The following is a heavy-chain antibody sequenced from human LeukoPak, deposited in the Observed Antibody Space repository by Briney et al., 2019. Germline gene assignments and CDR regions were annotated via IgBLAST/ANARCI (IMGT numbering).Heavy chain of an antibody. CDR1: GYTFTGYY. V-gene: IGHV1-2*02. Sequence: ASVKVSCKASGYTFTGYYMHWVRQAPGQGLEWMGWINPNSGGTNYAQKFQGRVTMTRDTSISTAYMELSRLRSDDTAVYYCARGEMATQYYFDSWGQGTLVTVSS. CDR2: INPNSGGT. CDR3: ARGEMATQYYFDS. J-gene: IGHJ4*02. D-gene: IGHD5-24*01.